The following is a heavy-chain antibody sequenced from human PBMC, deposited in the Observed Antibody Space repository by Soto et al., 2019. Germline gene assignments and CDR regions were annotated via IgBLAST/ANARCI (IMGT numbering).Heavy chain of an antibody. Sequence: PGGSLRLSCSASGFTFSSYAMHWVRQAPGKGLEHVSSISTNGGSTHYADSVKGRFTISRDNSKNTQYLQMSSLRADDTAVYYCVKGEYYYDSSGYYPFDYWGQGTLVTVSS. CDR3: VKGEYYYDSSGYYPFDY. V-gene: IGHV3-64D*06. D-gene: IGHD3-22*01. CDR1: GFTFSSYA. J-gene: IGHJ4*02. CDR2: ISTNGGST.